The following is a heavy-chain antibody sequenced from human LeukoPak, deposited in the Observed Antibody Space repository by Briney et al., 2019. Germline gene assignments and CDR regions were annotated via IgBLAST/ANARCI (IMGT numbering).Heavy chain of an antibody. V-gene: IGHV3-7*03. J-gene: IGHJ4*02. CDR3: ARAKSLFES. CDR1: GFTFGSYW. D-gene: IGHD3-10*01. Sequence: PGGSLRLSCAASGFTFGSYWMSWVRQAPGKGLEWVANIKQDGSEKYYVDSVKGRFTISRDNAKNSLYLQMNSLRAEDTAVYYCARAKSLFESWGQGTLVTVSS. CDR2: IKQDGSEK.